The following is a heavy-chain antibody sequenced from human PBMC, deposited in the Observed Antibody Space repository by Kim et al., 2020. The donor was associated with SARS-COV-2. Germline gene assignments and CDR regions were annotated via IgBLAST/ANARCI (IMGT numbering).Heavy chain of an antibody. V-gene: IGHV1-3*01. CDR3: ARGGSYWSWFDP. J-gene: IGHJ5*02. Sequence: KYSQKFQSRVTITRDTSASTAYMELSSLRSEDTAVYYCARGGSYWSWFDPWGQGTLVTVSS. D-gene: IGHD1-26*01.